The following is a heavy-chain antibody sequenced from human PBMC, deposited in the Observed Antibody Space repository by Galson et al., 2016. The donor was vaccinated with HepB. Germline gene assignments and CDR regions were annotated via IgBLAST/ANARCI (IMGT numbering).Heavy chain of an antibody. V-gene: IGHV1-69*13. CDR2: IIPIFGTA. Sequence: SVKVSCKASGGTFTSYAISWVRQAPGQGLEWMGGIIPIFGTAHYAQKFQGRVTITADESTSTAYMELSSLRSEDTAVYYCARDCSSSNCYSDGDWFDPWGQGTLVTVSS. D-gene: IGHD2-2*01. CDR3: ARDCSSSNCYSDGDWFDP. J-gene: IGHJ5*02. CDR1: GGTFTSYA.